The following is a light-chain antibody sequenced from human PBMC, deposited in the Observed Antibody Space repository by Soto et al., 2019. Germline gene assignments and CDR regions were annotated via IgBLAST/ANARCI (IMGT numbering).Light chain of an antibody. CDR1: NSNIGCNT. Sequence: QSVLTQPPSASGTPGQRVTISCSGSNSNIGCNTVNWYQQLPGTAPKLLIYYDNLRPSGVPDRISGSKSGTSASLAISGLQSDDEADYYCAAWDDSLNGRVFGTGTKLTVL. V-gene: IGLV1-44*01. CDR2: YDN. J-gene: IGLJ1*01. CDR3: AAWDDSLNGRV.